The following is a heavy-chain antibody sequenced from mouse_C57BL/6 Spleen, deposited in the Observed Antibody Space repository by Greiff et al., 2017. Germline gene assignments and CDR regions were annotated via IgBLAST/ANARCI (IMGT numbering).Heavy chain of an antibody. CDR1: GYTFTDYE. CDR2: IDPETGGT. V-gene: IGHV1-15*01. D-gene: IGHD2-4*01. J-gene: IGHJ4*01. Sequence: QVQLQQSGAELVRPGASVTLSCKASGYTFTDYEMHWVKQTPVHGLEWIGAIDPETGGTAYNQKFKGKAILTADKSSSTAYMELRSLTSEDSAVYYCTRGGEYDADYWGQGTSVTVSS. CDR3: TRGGEYDADY.